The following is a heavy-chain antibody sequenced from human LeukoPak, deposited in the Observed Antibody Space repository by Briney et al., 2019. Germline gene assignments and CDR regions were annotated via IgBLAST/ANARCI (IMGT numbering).Heavy chain of an antibody. J-gene: IGHJ4*02. CDR1: GGPISSSSYY. CDR3: ARGRPYSGGYHLDY. CDR2: IYYSGST. Sequence: SETLSLTCTVSGGPISSSSYYWGWIRQPPGKGLEWIGNIYYSGSTYYNPSLKSRVTMSVDTSKNQFFLKLNSVTAADTAVYYCARGRPYSGGYHLDYWGQGTLVTVSP. V-gene: IGHV4-39*01. D-gene: IGHD1-26*01.